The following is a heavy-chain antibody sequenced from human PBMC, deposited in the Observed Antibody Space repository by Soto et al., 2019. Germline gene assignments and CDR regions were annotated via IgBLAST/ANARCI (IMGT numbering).Heavy chain of an antibody. V-gene: IGHV1-69*11. CDR2: VIPFIGTA. Sequence: ASVKVSCKGSGGTFSSYAVRWVRQAPGQGLEWMGRVIPFIGTADYAQKYQGRVTITADESTSTAYMELTSLRSEDTAVYYCARFVMTTVSASYYYGMNVWGQGNTVSV. J-gene: IGHJ6*02. CDR1: GGTFSSYA. D-gene: IGHD4-4*01. CDR3: ARFVMTTVSASYYYGMNV.